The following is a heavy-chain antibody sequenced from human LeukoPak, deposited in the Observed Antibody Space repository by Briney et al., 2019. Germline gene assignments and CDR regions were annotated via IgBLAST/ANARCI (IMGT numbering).Heavy chain of an antibody. CDR1: GGSFSGYY. CDR2: INHSGST. J-gene: IGHJ4*02. D-gene: IGHD6-19*01. V-gene: IGHV4-34*01. Sequence: SETLSLTCAVYGGSFSGYYWSWIRQAPGKGLEWIGEINHSGSTNYNPSLKSRVTISVDTSKNQFSLKLSSVTAADTAVYYCARGIAVAIDYWGQGTLVTVSS. CDR3: ARGIAVAIDY.